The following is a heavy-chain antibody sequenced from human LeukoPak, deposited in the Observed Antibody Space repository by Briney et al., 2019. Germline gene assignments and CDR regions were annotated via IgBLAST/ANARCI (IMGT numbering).Heavy chain of an antibody. CDR1: GYTFTSYG. CDR2: ISAYNGNT. J-gene: IGHJ3*02. D-gene: IGHD3-10*01. V-gene: IGHV1-18*01. CDR3: ARGFYKYGSGEDAFDI. Sequence: ASVKVSCKASGYTFTSYGISWVRQAPGQGLEWMGWISAYNGNTNYAQKLQGRVTITRDTSASTAYMELSSLRSEDTAVYYCARGFYKYGSGEDAFDIWGQGTMVTVSS.